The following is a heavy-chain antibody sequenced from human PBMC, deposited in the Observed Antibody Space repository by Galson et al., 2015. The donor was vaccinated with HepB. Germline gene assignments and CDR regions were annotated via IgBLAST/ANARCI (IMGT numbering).Heavy chain of an antibody. CDR3: AKSLTGEWFDP. J-gene: IGHJ5*02. Sequence: ETLSLTCTVSGGSISSYYWSWIRQPPGKGLEWIGYIYYSGSTNYNPSLKSRVTISVDTSKNQFSLKLSSVTAADTAVYYCAKSLTGEWFDPWGQGTLVTVSS. D-gene: IGHD3-10*01. V-gene: IGHV4-59*08. CDR2: IYYSGST. CDR1: GGSISSYY.